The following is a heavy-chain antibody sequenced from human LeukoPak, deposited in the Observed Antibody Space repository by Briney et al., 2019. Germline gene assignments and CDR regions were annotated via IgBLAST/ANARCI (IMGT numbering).Heavy chain of an antibody. V-gene: IGHV4-30-4*01. CDR1: GGSSRSGDYF. Sequence: SETLSLTCAVSGGSSRSGDYFWSWIRQPPGKGLEWIGHIHYSGNTYYNPSLKSRVSISVDTSKNQFSLKLSSVTAADTAVYYCARHYDCSSTSCPYWYFDLWGRGTLVTVSS. CDR2: IHYSGNT. D-gene: IGHD2-2*01. J-gene: IGHJ2*01. CDR3: ARHYDCSSTSCPYWYFDL.